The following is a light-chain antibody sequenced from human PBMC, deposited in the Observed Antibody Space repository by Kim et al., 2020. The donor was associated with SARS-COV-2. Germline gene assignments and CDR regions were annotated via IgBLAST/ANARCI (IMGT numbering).Light chain of an antibody. CDR1: QSVRNN. J-gene: IGKJ4*01. CDR3: QKYNNWPPSFT. V-gene: IGKV3-15*01. CDR2: GAS. Sequence: EIVMTQSPATLSVSPGESATLSCRASQSVRNNLAWYQQKPGQAPRLLMYGASTGATGIPARFSGSGSGTEFTLTITRLQSEDFAVYYCQKYNNWPPSFTFGGGTKVDIK.